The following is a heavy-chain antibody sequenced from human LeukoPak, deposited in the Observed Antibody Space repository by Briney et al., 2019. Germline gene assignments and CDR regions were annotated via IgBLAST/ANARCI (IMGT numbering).Heavy chain of an antibody. CDR2: IRYDGSNK. CDR1: GFTFSSYG. J-gene: IGHJ4*02. D-gene: IGHD3-22*01. V-gene: IGHV3-33*01. CDR3: AREEHTYYYDSSGYSFDY. Sequence: GGSLRLSCAASGFTFSSYGMHWVRQAPGKGLEWVAVIRYDGSNKYYADSVKGRFTISRDNSKNTLYLQVNSLRAEDTAVYYCAREEHTYYYDSSGYSFDYWGQGTLVTVSS.